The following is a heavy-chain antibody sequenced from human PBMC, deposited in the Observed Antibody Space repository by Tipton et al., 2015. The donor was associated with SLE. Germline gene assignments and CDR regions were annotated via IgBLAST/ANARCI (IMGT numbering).Heavy chain of an antibody. Sequence: TLSLTCDVFGYSISGGYYWGWIRQTPGKGLEWIGSIYHSGSTYYNPSLKSRLTISVDTSKNHFSLKLSSVTAADTAVYYCARDDWGNYYGMDVWGQGTTVTVSS. V-gene: IGHV4-38-2*02. CDR2: IYHSGST. CDR3: ARDDWGNYYGMDV. D-gene: IGHD3-9*01. CDR1: GYSISGGYY. J-gene: IGHJ6*02.